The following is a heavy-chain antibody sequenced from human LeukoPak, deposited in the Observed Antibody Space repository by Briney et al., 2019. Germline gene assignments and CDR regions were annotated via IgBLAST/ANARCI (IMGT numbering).Heavy chain of an antibody. D-gene: IGHD6-6*01. Sequence: PGGSLRLSCAASGFPFSNYWMHWVRQSPGKGLVWVSRINTDGSTTSYADSVKGRFTISRDNAKNTLFLQMNSLTVEDTALYCCTRGGARSSSSSASWGQGTLVTVSS. J-gene: IGHJ5*02. V-gene: IGHV3-74*01. CDR2: INTDGSTT. CDR3: TRGGARSSSSSAS. CDR1: GFPFSNYW.